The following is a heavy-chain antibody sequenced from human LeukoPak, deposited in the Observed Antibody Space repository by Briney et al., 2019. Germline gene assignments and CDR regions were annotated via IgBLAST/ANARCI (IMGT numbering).Heavy chain of an antibody. CDR2: IRYDGSNK. CDR3: AKDVSAAGFFDY. Sequence: GGSLRLSCAASGFTFSSYGMHWVRQAPGKGLEWVAFIRYDGSNKYYADSVKGRFTISRDNAKNSLYLQMNSLRAEDTALYYCAKDVSAAGFFDYWGQGTLVTVSS. J-gene: IGHJ4*02. CDR1: GFTFSSYG. V-gene: IGHV3-30*02. D-gene: IGHD6-13*01.